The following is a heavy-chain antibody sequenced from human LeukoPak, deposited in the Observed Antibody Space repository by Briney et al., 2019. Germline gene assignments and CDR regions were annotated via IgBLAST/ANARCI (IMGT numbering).Heavy chain of an antibody. D-gene: IGHD4-23*01. CDR2: INHSGST. V-gene: IGHV4-34*01. J-gene: IGHJ4*02. CDR3: AISGLETTVVTTTYYYFDY. CDR1: GGSFSGYY. Sequence: SETLSLTCAVYGGSFSGYYWSWIRQPPGKGLGWIGEINHSGSTNYNPSLKSRVTISVDTSKNQFSLKLSSVTAADTAVYYCAISGLETTVVTTTYYYFDYWGQGTLVTVSS.